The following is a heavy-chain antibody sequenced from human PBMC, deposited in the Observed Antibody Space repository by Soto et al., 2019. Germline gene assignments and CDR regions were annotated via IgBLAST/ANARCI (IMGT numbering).Heavy chain of an antibody. CDR2: IVPLYGTL. CDR3: AGFNYFCASCYPQGAFDF. CDR1: RGTLRNYV. J-gene: IGHJ3*01. D-gene: IGHD2-2*01. Sequence: SVRVSRKAARGTLRNYVINWVRQAPGQGHEWMGGIVPLYGTLNIAQKFHDTVTIDAGEATDTAYMALRSLSSDDTAVNYGAGFNYFCASCYPQGAFDFWGQGXLVTVSS. V-gene: IGHV1-69*13.